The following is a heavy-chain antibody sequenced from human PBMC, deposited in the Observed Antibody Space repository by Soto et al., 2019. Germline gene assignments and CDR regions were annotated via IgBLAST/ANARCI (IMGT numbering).Heavy chain of an antibody. J-gene: IGHJ4*02. Sequence: EVQLVESGGGLVQPGGSLRLSCAASGFTASSNYMSWVRQAPGKGLEWVSVIYSGGSTYYADSVKGRFTISRDNSKNTLYLQMNSLRAEDTAVYYCARGLYSGWHYFDYWGQGTPVTVSS. CDR2: IYSGGST. CDR3: ARGLYSGWHYFDY. V-gene: IGHV3-66*01. CDR1: GFTASSNY. D-gene: IGHD5-12*01.